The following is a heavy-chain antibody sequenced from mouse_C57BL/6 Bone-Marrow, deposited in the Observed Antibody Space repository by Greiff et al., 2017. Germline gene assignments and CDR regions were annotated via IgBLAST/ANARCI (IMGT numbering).Heavy chain of an antibody. CDR1: GYTFTRYG. CDR2: IYPRSGNT. Sequence: QVQLMQSGAELARPGASVKLSCTASGYTFTRYGISWVNQRTGQGLEWIGEIYPRSGNTYYNEKFKGKVTLTAAKSSSTASMELRSLTSEDSAVYYCARADPPWNFDVWGTGTTVTVSS. CDR3: ARADPPWNFDV. J-gene: IGHJ1*03. V-gene: IGHV1-81*01.